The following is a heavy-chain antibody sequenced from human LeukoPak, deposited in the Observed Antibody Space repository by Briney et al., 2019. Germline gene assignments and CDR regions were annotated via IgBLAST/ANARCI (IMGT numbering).Heavy chain of an antibody. CDR2: IYHSGST. J-gene: IGHJ4*02. Sequence: SETLSLTCTVSGYSISSGYYWGWIRQPPGKGLEWIGSIYHSGSTYYNPSLKSRVTISVDTSKNQFSLKLSSVTAADTAVYYCARSGGYSYGFGYFDYWGQGTLVTVSS. D-gene: IGHD5-18*01. CDR3: ARSGGYSYGFGYFDY. CDR1: GYSISSGYY. V-gene: IGHV4-38-2*02.